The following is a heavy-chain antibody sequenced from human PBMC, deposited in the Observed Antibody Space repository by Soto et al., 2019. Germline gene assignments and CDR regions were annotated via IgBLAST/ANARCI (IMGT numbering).Heavy chain of an antibody. Sequence: ASVKVSCKASGYTFLKYYVHWVRQAPGQGLEWMGIINPTGGSTSYAQKFQGRLTMTRDTSTSTVYMDLSSLRSEDAAVYYCARQKGEVDGYGEYYFDYWGQGTLVTVSS. CDR1: GYTFLKYY. D-gene: IGHD5-18*01. V-gene: IGHV1-46*01. CDR3: ARQKGEVDGYGEYYFDY. CDR2: INPTGGST. J-gene: IGHJ4*02.